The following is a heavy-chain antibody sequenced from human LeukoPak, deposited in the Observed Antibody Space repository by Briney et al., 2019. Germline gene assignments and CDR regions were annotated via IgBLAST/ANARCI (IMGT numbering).Heavy chain of an antibody. V-gene: IGHV3-33*08. CDR1: EFTFSNYW. J-gene: IGHJ4*02. CDR2: ISSHGIDA. Sequence: GGSLRLSCSASEFTFSNYWMSWVRQAPGKGLEWVAFISSHGIDAYYADSVKGRFTISRDNSKNTVYLQMNSLRAEDTAMYYCARDRGLRDLDHWGQGNLVTVSS. CDR3: ARDRGLRDLDH. D-gene: IGHD3-10*01.